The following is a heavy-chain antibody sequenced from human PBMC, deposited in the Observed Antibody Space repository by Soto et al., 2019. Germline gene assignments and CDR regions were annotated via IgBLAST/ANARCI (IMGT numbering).Heavy chain of an antibody. J-gene: IGHJ4*02. Sequence: ASVKVSCKASGYTFTSYGISWVRQAPGQGLEWMGWISAYNGNTNYAQKLQGRVTMTTDTSTSTAYMELRSLRSDDTAVYYCARLNWNCGRDCYIDSWGPGILVTVSS. V-gene: IGHV1-18*04. CDR3: ARLNWNCGRDCYIDS. CDR1: GYTFTSYG. D-gene: IGHD2-21*02. CDR2: ISAYNGNT.